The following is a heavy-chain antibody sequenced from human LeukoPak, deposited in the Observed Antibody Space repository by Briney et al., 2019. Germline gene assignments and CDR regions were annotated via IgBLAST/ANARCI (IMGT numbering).Heavy chain of an antibody. CDR2: IKQDGSEK. CDR1: GFTFSSYW. Sequence: PGGSLRLSCAASGFTFSSYWMTWVRQAPGKGLEWVADIKQDGSEKYYVDSVKGRFTISRDNAKNSLYLQMNSLRAEDTAVYYCARDQRGGSGSCGWFDPWGQGTPVTVSS. V-gene: IGHV3-7*01. CDR3: ARDQRGGSGSCGWFDP. D-gene: IGHD3-10*01. J-gene: IGHJ5*02.